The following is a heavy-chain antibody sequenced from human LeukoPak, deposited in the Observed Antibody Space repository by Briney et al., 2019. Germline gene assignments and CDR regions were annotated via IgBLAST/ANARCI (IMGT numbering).Heavy chain of an antibody. J-gene: IGHJ3*02. CDR1: GFAFSSYE. CDR2: IDTSGSYI. D-gene: IGHD3-10*01. CDR3: ARGRSITLLRGVAMSDGFDI. Sequence: PGGSLRLSCAASGFAFSSYEMNWVRQAPGKGLEWVSLIDTSGSYIYYGDSLKGRVTISRDNAKNSLYLQMNGLRAEDTAVYYCARGRSITLLRGVAMSDGFDIWGQGAMVTVSS. V-gene: IGHV3-21*01.